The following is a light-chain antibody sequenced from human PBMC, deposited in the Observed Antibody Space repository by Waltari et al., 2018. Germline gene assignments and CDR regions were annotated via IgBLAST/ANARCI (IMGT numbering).Light chain of an antibody. CDR1: EIENKS. CDR3: QVWDRTADHDV. J-gene: IGLJ6*01. V-gene: IGLV3-21*01. Sequence: SYELTQPRSVSVSPGPTARITCGGDEIENKSVQWYQQKPHHAPVLIIYTDTERPPGIPVRFGASNSANTATLTISGVEAGDEADYYCQVWDRTADHDVFGGGTKLTVL. CDR2: TDT.